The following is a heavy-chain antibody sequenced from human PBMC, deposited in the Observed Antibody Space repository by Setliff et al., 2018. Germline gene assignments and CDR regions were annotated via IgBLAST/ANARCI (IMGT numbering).Heavy chain of an antibody. CDR3: ARWGENSGRPDWRAFDI. CDR2: VGYNGNT. J-gene: IGHJ3*02. Sequence: SETLSLTCTVSGGSINNYHWNWIRQPPGKGLEWIGYVGYNGNTHYNPSLNSRVTMSVDTSKNQFSLKLTSVSAADTAVYYCARWGENSGRPDWRAFDIWGQVTMVTVSS. V-gene: IGHV4-59*01. D-gene: IGHD1-26*01. CDR1: GGSINNYH.